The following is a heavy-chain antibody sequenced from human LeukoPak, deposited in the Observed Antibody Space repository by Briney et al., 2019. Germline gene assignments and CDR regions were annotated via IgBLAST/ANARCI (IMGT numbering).Heavy chain of an antibody. CDR1: GYTFTNYD. CDR2: MNPNRGNI. D-gene: IGHD3-3*01. Sequence: GASVNDSCKSSGYTFTNYDINWVRQATGQGLDWMGWMNPNRGNIDNPHKFQGRVTITRNTSISTVYMYLSGLTSEETAVYDCARKGGGFWSAYGDYWGQGTLVTVSS. CDR3: ARKGGGFWSAYGDY. J-gene: IGHJ4*02. V-gene: IGHV1-8*03.